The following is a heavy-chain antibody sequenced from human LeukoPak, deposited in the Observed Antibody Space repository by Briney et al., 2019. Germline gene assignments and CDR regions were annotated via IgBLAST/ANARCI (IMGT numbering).Heavy chain of an antibody. CDR3: ARTLIAVAGTHGGAFDI. J-gene: IGHJ3*02. CDR1: GGSFSGYY. Sequence: SETLSLTCAVYGGSFSGYYWSWIRQPPGKGLEWIGEINHSGSTNYNPSLKSRVTISVDTSKNQFSLKLSSVTAADTAVYYCARTLIAVAGTHGGAFDIWGQGTMVTVSS. D-gene: IGHD6-19*01. CDR2: INHSGST. V-gene: IGHV4-34*01.